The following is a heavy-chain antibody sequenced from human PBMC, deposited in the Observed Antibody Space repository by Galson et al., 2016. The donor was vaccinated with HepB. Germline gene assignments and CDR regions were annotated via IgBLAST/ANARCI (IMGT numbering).Heavy chain of an antibody. D-gene: IGHD5-12*01. Sequence: SLRLSCAASGFNFEDYTMNWVRQAPGKGLEWVPLISWDEISTYYVDSVKGRFTISRDNSKKSLYLQMNNLRSEDTALYYCTRDIFPTMDVPGNAMDVWGQGTMVTVSS. CDR3: TRDIFPTMDVPGNAMDV. CDR2: ISWDEIST. CDR1: GFNFEDYT. J-gene: IGHJ6*02. V-gene: IGHV3-43*01.